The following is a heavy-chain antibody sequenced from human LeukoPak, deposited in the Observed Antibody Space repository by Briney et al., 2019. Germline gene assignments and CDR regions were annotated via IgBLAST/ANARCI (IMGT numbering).Heavy chain of an antibody. V-gene: IGHV3-33*01. D-gene: IGHD2-15*01. Sequence: PGGSLRLSCAAPGFTFSSYGMHWVRQAPGKGLEWVAVIWYDGSNKYYADSVKGRFTISRDNSKNTLYLQMNSLRAEDTAVYYCARDGVVASTGGYWFDPWGQGTLVTVSS. CDR3: ARDGVVASTGGYWFDP. J-gene: IGHJ5*02. CDR1: GFTFSSYG. CDR2: IWYDGSNK.